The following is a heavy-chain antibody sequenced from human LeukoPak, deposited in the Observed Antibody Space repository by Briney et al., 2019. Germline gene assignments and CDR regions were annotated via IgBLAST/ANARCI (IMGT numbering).Heavy chain of an antibody. CDR1: GGTFSSYA. D-gene: IGHD3-10*01. Sequence: ASVKVSCKASGGTFSSYAISWVRQAPGRGLEWMGGIIPIFGTANYAQKFQGRVTITADESTSTAYMELSSLRSEDTAVYYCARGYGSGSYSVSTWFDPWGQGTLVTVSS. CDR3: ARGYGSGSYSVSTWFDP. CDR2: IIPIFGTA. V-gene: IGHV1-69*13. J-gene: IGHJ5*02.